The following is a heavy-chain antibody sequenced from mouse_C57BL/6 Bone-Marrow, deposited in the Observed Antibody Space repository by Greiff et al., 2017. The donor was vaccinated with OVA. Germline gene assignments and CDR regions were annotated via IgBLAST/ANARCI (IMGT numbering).Heavy chain of an antibody. J-gene: IGHJ1*03. Sequence: EVKLMESGGGLVQPGGSLKLSCAASGFTFSDYYMYWVRQTPEKRLEWVAYISNGGGSTYYPDNVKGRFTISRDTAKNTLYLQMSRLKSEDTAMYYCARSNSWYFDVWGTGTTVTVSS. CDR2: ISNGGGST. CDR1: GFTFSDYY. D-gene: IGHD2-5*01. V-gene: IGHV5-12*01. CDR3: ARSNSWYFDV.